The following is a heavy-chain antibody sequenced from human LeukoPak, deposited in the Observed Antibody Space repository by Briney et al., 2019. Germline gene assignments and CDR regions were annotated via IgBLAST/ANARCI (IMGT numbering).Heavy chain of an antibody. Sequence: ASVKVSCKASGYTFTSYDINWVRQAPGQGLEWMGWISAYNGNTNYAQKLQGRVTMTTDTSTSTAYMELRSLRSDDTAVYYCARDLRIVGATTALRYRGQGTLVTVSS. CDR3: ARDLRIVGATTALRY. CDR2: ISAYNGNT. CDR1: GYTFTSYD. D-gene: IGHD1-26*01. J-gene: IGHJ4*02. V-gene: IGHV1-18*01.